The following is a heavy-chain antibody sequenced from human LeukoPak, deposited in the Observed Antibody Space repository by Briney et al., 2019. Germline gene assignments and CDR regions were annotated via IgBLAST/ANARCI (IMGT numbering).Heavy chain of an antibody. CDR1: EFSVGSNY. J-gene: IGHJ4*02. CDR2: IKPDGSEK. V-gene: IGHV3-7*01. Sequence: PGGSLRLSCAASEFSVGSNYMTWVRQAPGKGLEWVANIKPDGSEKYYLDSVKGRFTFSRDNAKNSLYLQMNSLRAEDTAVYYCAREVTPYYWGQGTLVTVSS. CDR3: AREVTPYY. D-gene: IGHD4-23*01.